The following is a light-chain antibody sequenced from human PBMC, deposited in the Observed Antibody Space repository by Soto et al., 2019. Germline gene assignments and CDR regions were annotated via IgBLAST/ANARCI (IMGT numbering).Light chain of an antibody. Sequence: QAVVTQEPSLTVSPGETVTLTCDSSTGAVTSAHYPYWFQQRPGQAPRTLIYDTSNKHSRTPARFSGSLLGGKAALTLSGAQPEDEAEYYCFLSYSGARKVFGGGTKLTVL. CDR3: FLSYSGARKV. V-gene: IGLV7-46*01. CDR2: DTS. J-gene: IGLJ2*01. CDR1: TGAVTSAHY.